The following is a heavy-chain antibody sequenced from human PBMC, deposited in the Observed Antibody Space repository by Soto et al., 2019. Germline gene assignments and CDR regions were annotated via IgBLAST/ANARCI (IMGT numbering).Heavy chain of an antibody. CDR1: GFTFTSYA. J-gene: IGHJ4*02. Sequence: PGGSLRLSCAASGFTFTSYAMSWVRQAPGKGLEWVSAISGSGGSSYYADSVKGRFTISRDNSKNTLFLQMNSLRAEDTAIYYCAKGGSYYYDSSGYYANWGLGTLVTV. V-gene: IGHV3-23*01. D-gene: IGHD3-22*01. CDR2: ISGSGGSS. CDR3: AKGGSYYYDSSGYYAN.